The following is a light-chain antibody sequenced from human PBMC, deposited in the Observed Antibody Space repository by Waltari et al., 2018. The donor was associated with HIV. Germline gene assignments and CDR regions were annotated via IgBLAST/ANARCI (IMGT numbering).Light chain of an antibody. CDR1: SSNIGRNY. Sequence: QSVLTQPPSASGTPGQRVTISCSGSSSNIGRNYLSWYQQLTGTAPKLLIYTNNQRPSGVPDRFSGSKSGTSASLAISGLRSEDEADYYCAAWDASLSVVFGGGTKLTVL. CDR2: TNN. CDR3: AAWDASLSVV. V-gene: IGLV1-47*01. J-gene: IGLJ2*01.